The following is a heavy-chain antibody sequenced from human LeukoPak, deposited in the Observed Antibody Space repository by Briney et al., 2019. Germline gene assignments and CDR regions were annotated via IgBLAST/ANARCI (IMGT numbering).Heavy chain of an antibody. J-gene: IGHJ4*02. Sequence: SETLSLTCTVSGGSISGFYWSWIRQPAGKGLEWIGRIYTSGSTNYNPSLKSRVTMSVDTSKNQFSLKLSSVTAADTAVYYCARGYSTGWYYFDYWGKGTLVTVSS. CDR1: GGSISGFY. D-gene: IGHD6-19*01. CDR2: IYTSGST. CDR3: ARGYSTGWYYFDY. V-gene: IGHV4-4*07.